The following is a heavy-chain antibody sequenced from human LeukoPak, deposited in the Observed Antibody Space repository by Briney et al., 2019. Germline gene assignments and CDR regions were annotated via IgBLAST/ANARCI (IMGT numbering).Heavy chain of an antibody. CDR3: AKDAPDSVVAAFQH. CDR2: IKEDGSDK. J-gene: IGHJ1*01. CDR1: GFTFRSYW. D-gene: IGHD2-15*01. Sequence: PGGSLRLSCEASGFTFRSYWMSWVRQAPGKGLEWVANIKEDGSDKYYVDSVKGRFTISRDNAKNSLYLQMNSLRAEDTAVYYCAKDAPDSVVAAFQHWGQGTLVTVSS. V-gene: IGHV3-7*03.